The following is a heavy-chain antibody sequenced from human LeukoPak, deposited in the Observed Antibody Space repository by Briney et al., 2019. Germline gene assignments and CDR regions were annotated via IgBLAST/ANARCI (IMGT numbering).Heavy chain of an antibody. V-gene: IGHV4-61*02. J-gene: IGHJ5*02. CDR2: IYSNGCT. D-gene: IGHD6-19*01. CDR1: GGSISTDLYY. Sequence: SSQTLSLTCTVSGGSISTDLYYWTWIRQPAGKGLEWIGRIYSNGCTYYNPPLKSRVSISIDTSKNHFSLKMSLATAADTALYYCARGSGWNSFDPWGQGTLVTVSS. CDR3: ARGSGWNSFDP.